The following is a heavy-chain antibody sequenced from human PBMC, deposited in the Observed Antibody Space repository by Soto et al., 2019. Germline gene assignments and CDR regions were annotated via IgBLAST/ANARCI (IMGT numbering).Heavy chain of an antibody. CDR2: IYYSGST. J-gene: IGHJ3*02. V-gene: IGHV4-59*08. CDR1: GGSISSYY. CDR3: ARFRGSFTLFGVDESEYAFDI. D-gene: IGHD3-3*01. Sequence: QVQLQESVPGLVKPSETLSLPGTVSGGSISSYYWSLIRQPPGKGLEWIGYIYYSGSTNYNPSLQSRVTPSVDTSKIQFSLKLGSVPAADTAVYYCARFRGSFTLFGVDESEYAFDIWGHGTIVTVSS.